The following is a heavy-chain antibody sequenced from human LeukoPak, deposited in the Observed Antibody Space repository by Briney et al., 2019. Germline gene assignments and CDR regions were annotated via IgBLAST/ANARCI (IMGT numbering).Heavy chain of an antibody. CDR1: GGSISTYS. CDR3: ARDSGRLGYSYGPDY. CDR2: LYSSGTT. J-gene: IGHJ4*02. V-gene: IGHV4-4*07. Sequence: SETLSLTCTVSGGSISTYSWNWIRQPAGKGLEWIGRLYSSGTTKYNPSLESRVTMSVDTSKNQFSLKLSSVTAADTAVYYCARDSGRLGYSYGPDYWGQGTLVTVSS. D-gene: IGHD5-18*01.